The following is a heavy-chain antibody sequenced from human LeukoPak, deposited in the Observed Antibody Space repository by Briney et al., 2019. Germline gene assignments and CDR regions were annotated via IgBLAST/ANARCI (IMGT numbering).Heavy chain of an antibody. CDR1: GYTFTIYD. Sequence: ASVKVSCKTSGYTFTIYDINWVRQAPGQGLEWMGWMNPKSGATGYAQKFQGRVTMTRDTSTSTVYMELSSLRSEDTAVYYCASVNCSSTSCTPYYYGMDVWGQGTTVTVSS. V-gene: IGHV1-8*01. CDR2: MNPKSGAT. J-gene: IGHJ6*02. CDR3: ASVNCSSTSCTPYYYGMDV. D-gene: IGHD2-2*01.